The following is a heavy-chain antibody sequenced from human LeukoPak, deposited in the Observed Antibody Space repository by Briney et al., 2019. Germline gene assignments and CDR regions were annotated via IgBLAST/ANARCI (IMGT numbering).Heavy chain of an antibody. CDR1: GFTFSDYY. D-gene: IGHD2-2*01. CDR3: ALMICSTTSCWIDY. Sequence: GGSLRLSCAASGFTFSDYYMAWMRQAPGKGLEWASYIGDSGSTIFYADSVKGRFTISTGDAKNSLYLQMNSLRAEDTAVYYCALMICSTTSCWIDYWGQGTLVTVSS. V-gene: IGHV3-11*04. CDR2: IGDSGSTI. J-gene: IGHJ4*02.